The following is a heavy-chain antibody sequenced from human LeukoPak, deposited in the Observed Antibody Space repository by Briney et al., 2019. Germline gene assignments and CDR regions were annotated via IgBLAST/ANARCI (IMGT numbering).Heavy chain of an antibody. Sequence: SETLSLTCAVYGGSYSGYYWSWIRQPPGEGLEWIGEINHSGSTNYNPSLKSRVTISVDTSKNQFSLKLSSVTAADTAVYYCARVPRGYYFDYWGQGTLVTVSS. J-gene: IGHJ4*02. V-gene: IGHV4-34*01. D-gene: IGHD1-26*01. CDR2: INHSGST. CDR1: GGSYSGYY. CDR3: ARVPRGYYFDY.